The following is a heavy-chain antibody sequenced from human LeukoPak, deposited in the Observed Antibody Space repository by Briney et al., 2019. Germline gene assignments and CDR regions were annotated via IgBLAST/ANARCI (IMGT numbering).Heavy chain of an antibody. V-gene: IGHV1-69*06. Sequence: SVKVSCKASGGTFSSYAISWVRQAPGQGLEWMGGIIPIFGTANYAQKFQGRVTITADKYTSTAYMELSSLRSEDTAVYYCASGEIGYSYADYWGQGTLVTVSS. CDR2: IIPIFGTA. CDR1: GGTFSSYA. J-gene: IGHJ4*02. D-gene: IGHD5-18*01. CDR3: ASGEIGYSYADY.